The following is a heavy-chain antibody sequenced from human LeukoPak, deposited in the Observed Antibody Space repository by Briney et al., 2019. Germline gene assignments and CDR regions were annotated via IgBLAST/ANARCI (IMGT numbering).Heavy chain of an antibody. J-gene: IGHJ3*02. V-gene: IGHV4-59*12. Sequence: SETLSLTCTVSGGSMSSYYWNWIRQPPGKGLEWMGYIYYSGSTNYNPSLKSRVTISVDTSKNQFSLKLSSVTAADTAVYYCARVWSGNYYEDRGAFDIWGQGTMVTVSS. CDR2: IYYSGST. CDR3: ARVWSGNYYEDRGAFDI. D-gene: IGHD3-22*01. CDR1: GGSMSSYY.